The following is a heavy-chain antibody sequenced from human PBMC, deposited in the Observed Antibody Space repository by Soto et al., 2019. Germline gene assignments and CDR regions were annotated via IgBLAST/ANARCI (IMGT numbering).Heavy chain of an antibody. CDR1: GGSISSYY. D-gene: IGHD2-8*01. CDR3: ARVSPSQDMVLMVYATSYDAYDI. CDR2: IYYSGST. Sequence: SETLSLTCTVSGGSISSYYWSWIRQPPGKGLEWIGYIYYSGSTNYNPSLKSRVTISVDTSKNQFSLKLSSVTAADTAVYYCARVSPSQDMVLMVYATSYDAYDIWGQGTMVTVSS. V-gene: IGHV4-59*01. J-gene: IGHJ3*02.